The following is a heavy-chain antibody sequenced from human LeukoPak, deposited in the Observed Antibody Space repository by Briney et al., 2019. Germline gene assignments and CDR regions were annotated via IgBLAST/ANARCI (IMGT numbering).Heavy chain of an antibody. CDR1: GFTFNDYY. CDR2: ISSSSSIM. CDR3: ARDLLPARFYYMDV. Sequence: KPGGSLRLSCAASGFTFNDYYMSWIRQAPGKGLEWVSYISSSSSIMYYADSVKGRFTISRDNAKNSLYLQMNSLRAEDTAVYYCARDLLPARFYYMDVWGKGTTVTVSS. J-gene: IGHJ6*03. V-gene: IGHV3-11*04. D-gene: IGHD3-22*01.